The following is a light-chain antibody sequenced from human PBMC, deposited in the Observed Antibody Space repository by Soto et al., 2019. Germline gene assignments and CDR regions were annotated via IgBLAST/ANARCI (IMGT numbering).Light chain of an antibody. CDR2: DTS. CDR1: HSVSSY. CDR3: QQRSNWPT. Sequence: EIVLTQSPATLSLSPGERATLSCRASHSVSSYLAWYQQKPGQAPRLLIYDTSKRATGIPARFSGSGSGTGFTFTLTISSLQPEDFAGYYWQQRSNWPTFRGGTKVQIK. V-gene: IGKV3-11*01. J-gene: IGKJ4*02.